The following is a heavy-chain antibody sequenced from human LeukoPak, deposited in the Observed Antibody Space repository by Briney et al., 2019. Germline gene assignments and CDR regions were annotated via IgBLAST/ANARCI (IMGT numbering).Heavy chain of an antibody. V-gene: IGHV1-8*01. CDR2: MNPNSGNT. J-gene: IGHJ6*02. CDR1: GYTFTSYD. Sequence: ASVKVSCKASGYTFTSYDINWVRQTTGQGLEWMGWMNPNSGNTGYAQKFQGRVTMTRNTSISTAYVELSSLRSEDTAVYYCARSPSRIAARRDYYYGMDVWGQGTTVTVSS. D-gene: IGHD6-6*01. CDR3: ARSPSRIAARRDYYYGMDV.